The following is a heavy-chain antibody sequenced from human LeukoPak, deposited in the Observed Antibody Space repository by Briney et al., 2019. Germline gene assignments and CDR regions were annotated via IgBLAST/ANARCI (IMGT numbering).Heavy chain of an antibody. CDR1: GFTFSSYS. J-gene: IGHJ4*02. V-gene: IGHV3-21*01. D-gene: IGHD6-13*01. Sequence: GGSLRLSCAASGFTFSSYSMNWVRQAPGKGLEWVSSISGSSSYIYYADSVKGRFTISRDNAKNSLYLQMNSLRAEDTAVYYCARVRGAAAGIGSYWGQGTLVTVSS. CDR2: ISGSSSYI. CDR3: ARVRGAAAGIGSY.